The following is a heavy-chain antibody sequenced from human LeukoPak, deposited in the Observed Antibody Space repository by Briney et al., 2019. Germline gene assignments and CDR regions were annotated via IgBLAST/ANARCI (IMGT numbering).Heavy chain of an antibody. CDR3: AKESGVVVTAPLDY. D-gene: IGHD2-21*02. Sequence: PGGSLRLSCAASGFTFSSYGMHWVRQAPGKGLEWVAFIRYDGSNKYYADSVKGRFTISRDNSKNTLYLQMNSLRAEDTAVYYCAKESGVVVTAPLDYWGQGTLVTVSS. V-gene: IGHV3-30*02. CDR1: GFTFSSYG. CDR2: IRYDGSNK. J-gene: IGHJ4*02.